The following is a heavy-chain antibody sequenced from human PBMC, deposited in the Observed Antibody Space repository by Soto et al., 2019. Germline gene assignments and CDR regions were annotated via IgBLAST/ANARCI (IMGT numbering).Heavy chain of an antibody. CDR3: ARQPNYDSCDYGPSDL. V-gene: IGHV4-39*01. J-gene: IGHJ4*02. Sequence: QLQLLESGPGLVKPSETLSLTCTVSGGYMSSSTYYWGWIRQPPGKGLEWFGGVHLGGRTYYNPSLRSRVTRSLDTYEKQLSMKLSSLTAADTAVYSCARQPNYDSCDYGPSDLWGQVTLITVSS. D-gene: IGHD4-17*01. CDR1: GGYMSSSTYY. CDR2: VHLGGRT.